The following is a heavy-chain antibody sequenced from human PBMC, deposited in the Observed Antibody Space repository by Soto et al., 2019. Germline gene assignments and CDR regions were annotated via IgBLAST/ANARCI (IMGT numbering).Heavy chain of an antibody. Sequence: QVQLVQSGAEVKKPGASVKVSCKASGYTFTSYGISWVRQAPGQGLEGMGWISAYNGNTNYAQKLQGRVTMTTATSTSTAYMELRSLRSDDTAVYSCARDGTRAAVRGVIPLDYLGQGTLVTVSS. D-gene: IGHD3-10*01. V-gene: IGHV1-18*01. CDR2: ISAYNGNT. CDR3: ARDGTRAAVRGVIPLDY. J-gene: IGHJ4*02. CDR1: GYTFTSYG.